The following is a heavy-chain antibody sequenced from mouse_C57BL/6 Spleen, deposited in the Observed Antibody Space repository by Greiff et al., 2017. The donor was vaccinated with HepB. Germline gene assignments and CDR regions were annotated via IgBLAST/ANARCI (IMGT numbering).Heavy chain of an antibody. Sequence: QVQLQQPGAELVKPGASVKLSCKASGYTFTSYWMHWVKQRPGQGLEWIGMIHPNSGSTNYNEKFKSKATLTVDKSSSTAYMQLSSLTSEDSAVYYCARSEVGASFAYWGQGTLVTVSA. CDR3: ARSEVGASFAY. CDR1: GYTFTSYW. V-gene: IGHV1-64*01. CDR2: IHPNSGST. D-gene: IGHD1-1*02. J-gene: IGHJ3*01.